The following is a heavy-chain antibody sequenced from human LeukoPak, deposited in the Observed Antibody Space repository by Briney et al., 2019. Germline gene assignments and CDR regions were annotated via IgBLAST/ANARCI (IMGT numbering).Heavy chain of an antibody. D-gene: IGHD4-23*01. CDR3: ARHGRIGGNSEGDAFDI. V-gene: IGHV4-4*07. Sequence: SETLSLTCTVSGGSTSSYYWSWIRQPAGKGLEWIGRIYTSGSTNYNPSLKSRVTMSVDTSKNQFSLKLSSVTAADTAVYYCARHGRIGGNSEGDAFDIWGQGTMVTVSS. CDR2: IYTSGST. J-gene: IGHJ3*02. CDR1: GGSTSSYY.